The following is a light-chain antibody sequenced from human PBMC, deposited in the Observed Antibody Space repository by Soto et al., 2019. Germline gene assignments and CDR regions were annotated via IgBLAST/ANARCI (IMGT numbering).Light chain of an antibody. J-gene: IGKJ4*01. CDR2: GAS. V-gene: IGKV3-20*01. CDR1: QSVSSTY. CDR3: QHYGSLVLT. Sequence: EIVLTQSPGTLSLSPGERATLSCRASQSVSSTYLAWYQQKPGQAPRLLIDGASSRATGIPDRFSGSGSGTDFTITISRLEPEDFAVYYCQHYGSLVLTFGGGTKVEIK.